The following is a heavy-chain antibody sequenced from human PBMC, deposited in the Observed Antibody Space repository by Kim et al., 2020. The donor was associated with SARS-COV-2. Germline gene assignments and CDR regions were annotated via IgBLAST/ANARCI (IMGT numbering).Heavy chain of an antibody. D-gene: IGHD3-22*01. Sequence: GNTNYNPSLKRRVTIAVDTSKNQFYLNLTSVTAADTAVYYCATYSGTYYYNWGQGTLVTVSS. CDR2: GNT. V-gene: IGHV4-59*10. CDR3: ATYSGTYYYN. J-gene: IGHJ4*02.